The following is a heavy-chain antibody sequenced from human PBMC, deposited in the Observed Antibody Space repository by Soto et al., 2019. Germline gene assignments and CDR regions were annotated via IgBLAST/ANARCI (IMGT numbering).Heavy chain of an antibody. V-gene: IGHV3-33*01. D-gene: IGHD2-15*01. CDR3: AREVEVGSRNFDY. Sequence: GGSLRLSCAASGFTFSSCVMHWVRQAPGKGLEWVSSIWHDGGNKFYADSVKGRFTISRDNSKNMLFLQVNSLRAEDTAVYYCAREVEVGSRNFDYWGLGTXVTVSS. CDR1: GFTFSSCV. CDR2: IWHDGGNK. J-gene: IGHJ4*02.